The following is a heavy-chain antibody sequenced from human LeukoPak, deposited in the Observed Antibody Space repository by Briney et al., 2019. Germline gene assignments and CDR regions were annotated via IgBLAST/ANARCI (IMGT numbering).Heavy chain of an antibody. D-gene: IGHD2-15*01. J-gene: IGHJ4*02. CDR1: GYSFTSYW. Sequence: GESLKISCKGSGYSFTSYWIGWVRQMPGKGLEWVGIIYPGDSDTRYSPSFQGQVTISADKSISTAYLQWSSLKASDTAMYYCARHPYCSGGSCYYDYWGQGTLVTVSS. CDR3: ARHPYCSGGSCYYDY. CDR2: IYPGDSDT. V-gene: IGHV5-51*01.